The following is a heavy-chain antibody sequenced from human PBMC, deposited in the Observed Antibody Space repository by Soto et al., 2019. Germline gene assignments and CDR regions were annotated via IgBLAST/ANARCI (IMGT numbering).Heavy chain of an antibody. CDR1: GFTFSSYG. V-gene: IGHV3-30*18. J-gene: IGHJ4*02. CDR3: ANQRSGSYSVLDY. CDR2: ISYDGSNK. D-gene: IGHD1-26*01. Sequence: GGSLRLSCAASGFTFSSYGMHWVRQAPGKGLEWVAVISYDGSNKYYADSVKGRFTISRDNSKNTLYLQMNSLRAEDTAVYYCANQRSGSYSVLDYWGQGTLVTVSS.